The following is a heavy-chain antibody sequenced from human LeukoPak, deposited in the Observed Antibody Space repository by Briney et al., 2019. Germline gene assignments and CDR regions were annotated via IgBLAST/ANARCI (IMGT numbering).Heavy chain of an antibody. CDR2: INHSGST. Sequence: SETLSLTCAVYGGSFSGYYWSWIRQPPGKGLEWIGEINHSGSTNYNPSLKSRVTISVDTSKNQFSLKLSSVTAADTAVYYCARGSRIVVVPAAISRSYYYYGMDVWGQGTTVTVSS. J-gene: IGHJ6*02. CDR3: ARGSRIVVVPAAISRSYYYYGMDV. CDR1: GGSFSGYY. D-gene: IGHD2-2*02. V-gene: IGHV4-34*01.